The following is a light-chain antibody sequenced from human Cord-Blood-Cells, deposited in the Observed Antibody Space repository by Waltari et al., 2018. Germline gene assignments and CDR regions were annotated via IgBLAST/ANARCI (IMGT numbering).Light chain of an antibody. Sequence: SYELTQPPSVSVSPGQTASLTCSGDKLGDKYACWYQQKQGQSPVRVIYQDSKRPSGIPERFSGSNAGNTATLTISGTQAMDEADYYCQAWDSSTVVFGGGTKLTVL. CDR2: QDS. J-gene: IGLJ2*01. CDR1: KLGDKY. CDR3: QAWDSSTVV. V-gene: IGLV3-1*01.